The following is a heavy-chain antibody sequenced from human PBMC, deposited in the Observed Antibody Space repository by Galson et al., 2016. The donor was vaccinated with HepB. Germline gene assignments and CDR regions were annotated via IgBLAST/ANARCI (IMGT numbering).Heavy chain of an antibody. V-gene: IGHV3-7*01. CDR3: ARVFGADDGGSGYSDL. CDR2: IKEDGSEK. CDR1: GFILTNYG. J-gene: IGHJ2*01. Sequence: SLRLSCAVSGFILTNYGMTWVRQAPGKGLEWVAIIKEDGSEKYYVGSVKGRFTISRDNPKNSVYLQMTSLRAEDTALYYCARVFGADDGGSGYSDLWGRGTLVTVSS. D-gene: IGHD4-23*01.